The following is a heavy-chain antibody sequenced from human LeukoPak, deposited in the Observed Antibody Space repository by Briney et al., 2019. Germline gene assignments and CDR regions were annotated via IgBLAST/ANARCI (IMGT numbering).Heavy chain of an antibody. V-gene: IGHV1-2*02. Sequence: ASVKVSCKASGYTFTGYYMHWVRQAPGQGLEWMGWINPNSGGTNYAQKFQGRVTMTRDTSISTAYMELCRLRSDDTAVYYCARGGYCSSTSCSDAFDIWGQGTMVTVSS. J-gene: IGHJ3*02. D-gene: IGHD2-2*01. CDR3: ARGGYCSSTSCSDAFDI. CDR2: INPNSGGT. CDR1: GYTFTGYY.